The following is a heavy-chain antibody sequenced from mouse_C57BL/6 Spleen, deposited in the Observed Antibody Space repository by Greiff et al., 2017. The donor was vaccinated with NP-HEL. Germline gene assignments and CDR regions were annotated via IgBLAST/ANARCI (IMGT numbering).Heavy chain of an antibody. CDR2: IYPSDSET. J-gene: IGHJ3*01. CDR1: GYTFTSYW. V-gene: IGHV1-61*01. Sequence: QVQLQQPGAELVRPGSSVKLSCKASGYTFTSYWMDWVKQRPGQGLEWIGNIYPSDSETHYNQKFKDKATLTVDKSSSTAYMQLSSLTSEDSAVYYCARGIYDYPLAYWGQGTLVTVSA. D-gene: IGHD2-4*01. CDR3: ARGIYDYPLAY.